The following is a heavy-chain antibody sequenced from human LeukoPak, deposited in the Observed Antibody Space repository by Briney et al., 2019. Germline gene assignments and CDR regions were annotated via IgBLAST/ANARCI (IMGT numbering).Heavy chain of an antibody. CDR2: ISGGGDAS. CDR3: AKVGYCSNNCFRTHDY. V-gene: IGHV3-23*01. D-gene: IGHD2-8*01. Sequence: GGSLRLSCVASGFSFSDSVISWVRQAPGKGLEWLSAISGGGDASYYASSEKGWFSISRDYSWNTVYLQMNSLRADDTATYYCAKVGYCSNNCFRTHDYWGQGALVTVSS. J-gene: IGHJ4*02. CDR1: GFSFSDSV.